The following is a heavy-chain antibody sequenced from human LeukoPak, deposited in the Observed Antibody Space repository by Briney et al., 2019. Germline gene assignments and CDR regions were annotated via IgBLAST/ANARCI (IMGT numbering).Heavy chain of an antibody. Sequence: GASVKVSCKASGGIFSSYTISWVRQAPGQGLEWMGRIIPILGIANYAQKFQGRVTITADKSTSTAYMELSSLRSEDTAVYYCARDKRGIVVVPAAQWGQGTLVTVSS. D-gene: IGHD2-2*01. CDR1: GGIFSSYT. J-gene: IGHJ4*02. V-gene: IGHV1-69*04. CDR2: IIPILGIA. CDR3: ARDKRGIVVVPAAQ.